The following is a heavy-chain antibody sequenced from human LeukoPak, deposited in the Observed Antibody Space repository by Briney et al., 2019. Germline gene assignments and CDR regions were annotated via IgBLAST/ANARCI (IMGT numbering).Heavy chain of an antibody. J-gene: IGHJ4*02. CDR2: IWYDGSNK. CDR3: ARGGGSSYYFDY. Sequence: GKSLRLSCAASGLTFSNYGMHRVRQAPGKGLEWVAVIWYDGSNKYYGDSVKGRFTISRDNSKNTLYLQMNSLRTEDTAVYYCARGGGSSYYFDYWGQGALVTVSS. CDR1: GLTFSNYG. V-gene: IGHV3-33*01. D-gene: IGHD1-26*01.